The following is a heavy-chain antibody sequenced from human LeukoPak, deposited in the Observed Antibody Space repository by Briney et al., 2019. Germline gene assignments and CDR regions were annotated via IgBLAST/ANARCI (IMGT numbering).Heavy chain of an antibody. CDR3: AKDSSSRTLGWFDP. CDR2: ISGSGGST. V-gene: IGHV3-23*01. CDR1: GFTFGSYA. Sequence: GGSLRLSCAASGFTFGSYAMSWVRQAPGKGLEWVSAISGSGGSTYYADSVKGRFTISRDNSRNTLYLQMNSLRAEDTAVYYCAKDSSSRTLGWFDPWGQGTLVTVSS. D-gene: IGHD2/OR15-2a*01. J-gene: IGHJ5*02.